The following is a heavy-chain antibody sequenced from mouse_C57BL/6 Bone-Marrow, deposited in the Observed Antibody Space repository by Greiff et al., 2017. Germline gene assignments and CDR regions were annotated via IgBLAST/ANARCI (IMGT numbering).Heavy chain of an antibody. CDR2: IHPNSGIT. CDR3: ARSLQLRPMDY. Sequence: QVHVKQPGAELVKPGASVKLSCKASGYTFTSYWMHWVKQRPGQGLEWIGLIHPNSGITNYNEKFKSKATLTVDKSSSTAYMQLSSLTSEDSAVYYCARSLQLRPMDYWGQGTSVTVSS. V-gene: IGHV1-64*01. J-gene: IGHJ4*01. D-gene: IGHD3-2*02. CDR1: GYTFTSYW.